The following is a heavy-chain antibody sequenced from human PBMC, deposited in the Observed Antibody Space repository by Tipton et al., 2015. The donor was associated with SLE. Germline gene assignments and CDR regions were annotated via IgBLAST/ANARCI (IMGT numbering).Heavy chain of an antibody. V-gene: IGHV3-23*03. CDR1: GFTFSSYA. J-gene: IGHJ4*02. CDR3: SSIAARPWGDFDY. CDR2: IYSGGST. D-gene: IGHD6-6*01. Sequence: SLRLSCAASGFTFSSYAMSWVRQAPGKGLEWVSVIYSGGSTYYADSVKGRFTISRDNSKNTLYLQMNSLRAEDTAVYYCSSIAARPWGDFDYWGQGTPVTVSS.